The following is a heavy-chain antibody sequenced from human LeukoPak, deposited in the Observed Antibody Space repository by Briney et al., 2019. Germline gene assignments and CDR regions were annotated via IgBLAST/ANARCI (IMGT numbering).Heavy chain of an antibody. CDR1: GFTFSSYG. V-gene: IGHV3-64*01. CDR3: ARVGDIDAFDI. D-gene: IGHD4-17*01. Sequence: GGSLRLSCAASGFTFSSYGMSWVRQAPGKGLEYVSAISRSGGTTYYANSVKGRFTISRDNSKNTLFLQMGSLRAEDMAVYYCARVGDIDAFDIWGQGAMVTVSS. J-gene: IGHJ3*02. CDR2: ISRSGGTT.